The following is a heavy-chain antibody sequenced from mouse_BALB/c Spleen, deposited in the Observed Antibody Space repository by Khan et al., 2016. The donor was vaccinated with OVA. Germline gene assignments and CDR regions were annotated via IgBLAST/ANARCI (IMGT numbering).Heavy chain of an antibody. CDR2: ISTYYGDA. J-gene: IGHJ3*01. CDR1: GYTFTDFT. V-gene: IGHV1S137*01. CDR3: ARRGGGERFLY. Sequence: QVQLQQSGAELVRPGVSVKISCKGSGYTFTDFTMHWVKQSHAKSLEWIGVISTYYGDATYNQKFKGKATMTVDKSSNTAYMDLARLTSEDSAIYCGARRGGGERFLYWGQGTLVTVS.